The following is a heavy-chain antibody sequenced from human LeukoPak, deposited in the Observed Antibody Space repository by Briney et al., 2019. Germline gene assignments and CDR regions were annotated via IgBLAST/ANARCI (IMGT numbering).Heavy chain of an antibody. Sequence: ASVKVSCKASGYTFTSYGISWVRQAPGQGLEWMGWISAYNGNTNYAQKLQGRVTMTTDTSTSTAYMELRSLRSDDTAVYYCARDGGQQLVPYSPDYWGQGTPVTVSS. CDR1: GYTFTSYG. CDR3: ARDGGQQLVPYSPDY. CDR2: ISAYNGNT. J-gene: IGHJ4*02. V-gene: IGHV1-18*01. D-gene: IGHD6-13*01.